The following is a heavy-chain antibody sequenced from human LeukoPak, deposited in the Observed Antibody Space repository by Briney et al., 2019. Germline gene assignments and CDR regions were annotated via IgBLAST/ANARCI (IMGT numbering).Heavy chain of an antibody. CDR1: GFTFDDYT. CDR2: IVWDGTRT. V-gene: IGHV3-43*01. Sequence: AGGSLRLSCVASGFTFDDYTMHWVRQTPAKGLEWVSLIVWDGTRTEYAKSMKGRFAISRDNSKNSLFLQMSSLRIEDTALYYCAKGDDYGDAFDIWGQGTMVTVSS. J-gene: IGHJ3*02. D-gene: IGHD4-17*01. CDR3: AKGDDYGDAFDI.